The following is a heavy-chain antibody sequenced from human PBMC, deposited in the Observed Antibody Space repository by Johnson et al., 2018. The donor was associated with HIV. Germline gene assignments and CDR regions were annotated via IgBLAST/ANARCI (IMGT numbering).Heavy chain of an antibody. D-gene: IGHD3-16*01. J-gene: IGHJ3*02. V-gene: IGHV3-20*04. Sequence: VQLVESGGGVIRPGGSLRLSCADSGFTFDDYDMSWVRQAPGKGLEWVAGITWNGDNTSYVQCLKGRFTISRDNAKNSLYLQINSLRAEDTALYYCARQGGWAFDIWGQWTMVTVSS. CDR3: ARQGGWAFDI. CDR2: ITWNGDNT. CDR1: GFTFDDYD.